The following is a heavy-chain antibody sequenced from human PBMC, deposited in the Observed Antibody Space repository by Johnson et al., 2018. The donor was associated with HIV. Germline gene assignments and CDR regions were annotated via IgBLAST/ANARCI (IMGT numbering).Heavy chain of an antibody. CDR1: GFTVSSNY. CDR2: IYSGGST. CDR3: ARAGGSGDAFDI. Sequence: VQLVESGGGLVQPGRSLRFSRAASGFTVSSNYMSWVRQAPGKGLEWVSVIYSGGSTYYADSVKGRFTISRDNSKNTLYLQMNSRRAEATAVYSGARAGGSGDAFDIWGQGTMVTVSS. D-gene: IGHD3-10*01. V-gene: IGHV3-66*01. J-gene: IGHJ3*02.